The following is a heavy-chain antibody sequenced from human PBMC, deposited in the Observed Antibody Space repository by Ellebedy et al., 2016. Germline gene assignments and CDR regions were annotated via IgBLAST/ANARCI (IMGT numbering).Heavy chain of an antibody. D-gene: IGHD6-13*01. CDR2: ISWNSGSI. CDR3: SREYSNTWYADF. Sequence: SLKISXAASGFTFDDYAMHWVRQAPGKGLEWVSGISWNSGSIGYADSVKGRFTVSRDNAKNSLYLQMNSLRDEDSAVYYCSREYSNTWYADFWGQGTLVTVSS. CDR1: GFTFDDYA. V-gene: IGHV3-9*01. J-gene: IGHJ4*02.